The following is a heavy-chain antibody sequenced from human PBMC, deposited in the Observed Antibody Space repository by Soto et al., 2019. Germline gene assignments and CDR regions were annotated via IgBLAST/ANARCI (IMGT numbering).Heavy chain of an antibody. CDR3: AKDGNRKLKQYYMDV. Sequence: GGSLRLSCAASGFTFDDYAMHWVRQAPGKGLEWVSGISWNSGSIGYADSVKGRFTISRDNAKNSLYLQMNSLRAEDTALYYCAKDGNRKLKQYYMDVWGKGTTVTVSS. J-gene: IGHJ6*03. V-gene: IGHV3-9*01. CDR1: GFTFDDYA. CDR2: ISWNSGSI.